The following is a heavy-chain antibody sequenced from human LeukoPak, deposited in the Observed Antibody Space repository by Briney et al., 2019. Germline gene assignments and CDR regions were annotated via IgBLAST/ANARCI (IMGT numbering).Heavy chain of an antibody. D-gene: IGHD6-13*01. J-gene: IGHJ1*01. CDR3: AKGYSSIHSAEYFQH. CDR1: GFTFSSYW. V-gene: IGHV3-9*01. CDR2: ISWNSGSI. Sequence: GGSLRLSCAASGFTFSSYWMSWVRQAPGKGLEWVSGISWNSGSIGYADSAKGRFTISRDNAKNSLYLQMNSLRAEDTALYYCAKGYSSIHSAEYFQHWGQGTLVTVSS.